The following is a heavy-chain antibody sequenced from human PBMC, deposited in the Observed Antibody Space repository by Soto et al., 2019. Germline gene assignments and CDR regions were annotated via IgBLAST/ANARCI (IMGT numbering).Heavy chain of an antibody. D-gene: IGHD1-26*01. CDR2: NNPSSGTT. Sequence: QVQLVQSGAEMKQPGASVKLSCQASGYIFIHCFMHWVRQAPGQGLEWMGGNNPSSGTTTYAQKFRGRVTVTRDTSTSTVYMELSSVGSGDTAMYYCARSLGETTSLFDYWGQGSLVTVSA. CDR3: ARSLGETTSLFDY. V-gene: IGHV1-46*01. CDR1: GYIFIHCF. J-gene: IGHJ4*02.